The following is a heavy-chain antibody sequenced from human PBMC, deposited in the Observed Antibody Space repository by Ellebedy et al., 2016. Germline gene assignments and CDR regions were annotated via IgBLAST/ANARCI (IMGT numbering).Heavy chain of an antibody. D-gene: IGHD2-2*01. CDR1: GFTVSGNY. CDR3: ARVGSSSTSLAGY. Sequence: GGSLRLXCAASGFTVSGNYMSWVRQAPGKGLEWVSVIYSGGSTYYADSVKGRFTISRDNSKNTLYLQMNSLRAEDTAVYYCARVGSSSTSLAGYWGQGTLVTVSS. V-gene: IGHV3-53*01. CDR2: IYSGGST. J-gene: IGHJ4*02.